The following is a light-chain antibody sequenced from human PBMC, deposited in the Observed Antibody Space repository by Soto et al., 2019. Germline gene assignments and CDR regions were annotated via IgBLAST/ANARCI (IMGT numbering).Light chain of an antibody. CDR2: GAS. V-gene: IGKV3-20*01. J-gene: IGKJ1*01. CDR1: GSVSSSH. Sequence: ENVFTQSPGTLYLSPGERATLSCRASGSVSSSHLAWYQQKPGQAPRLLISGASSRATGIPDRFTGSGSGTDFTLTISRLEPEDFAVYYCQQYGSSPRTFGQGTKVDIK. CDR3: QQYGSSPRT.